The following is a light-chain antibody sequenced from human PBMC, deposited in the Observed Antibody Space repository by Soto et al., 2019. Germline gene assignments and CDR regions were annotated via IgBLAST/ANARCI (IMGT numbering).Light chain of an antibody. CDR2: DNT. V-gene: IGLV1-40*01. CDR3: QSYDTSLSVCV. CDR1: SSNIGAGHD. J-gene: IGLJ3*02. Sequence: QSVLTQPPSVSGAPGQRVTISCTGSSSNIGAGHDVHWYQQLPGTAPKLLIYDNTNRPSGVPDRFSGSKSGALASLAITGLQAEDEADYYCQSYDTSLSVCVFGGGTKLTVL.